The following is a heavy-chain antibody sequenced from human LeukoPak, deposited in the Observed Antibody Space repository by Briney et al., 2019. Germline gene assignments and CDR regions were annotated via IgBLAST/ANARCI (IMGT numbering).Heavy chain of an antibody. J-gene: IGHJ5*02. V-gene: IGHV5-51*01. D-gene: IGHD3-22*01. CDR1: GYSFTSYW. CDR2: IYPGDSDT. Sequence: GESLKISCKGSGYSFTSYWIGWVRQLPGKGLEWMGIIYPGDSDTRYSPSFQGQVTISADKSISTAYLQWSSLKASDTAMYYCARHVGPYYYESRGYFYPQAWGQGTLVTVSS. CDR3: ARHVGPYYYESRGYFYPQA.